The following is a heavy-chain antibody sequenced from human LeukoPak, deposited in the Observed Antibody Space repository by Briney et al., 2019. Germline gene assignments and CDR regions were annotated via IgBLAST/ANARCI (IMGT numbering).Heavy chain of an antibody. CDR3: ARGGGCSSTSCYRHFDY. D-gene: IGHD2-2*01. J-gene: IGHJ4*02. V-gene: IGHV4-34*01. CDR2: INHSGST. CDR1: GGSFSGYY. Sequence: SETLSLTCAVYGGSFSGYYWSWIRQPPGKGLEWIGEINHSGSTNYNPSLKSRVTISVDTSKTQFSLKLSSVTAADTAVYYCARGGGCSSTSCYRHFDYWGQGTLVTVSS.